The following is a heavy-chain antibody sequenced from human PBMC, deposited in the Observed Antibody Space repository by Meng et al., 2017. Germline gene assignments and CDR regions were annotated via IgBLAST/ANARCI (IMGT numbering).Heavy chain of an antibody. J-gene: IGHJ4*02. CDR2: ISSSSSYI. V-gene: IGHV3-21*01. Sequence: VESGGGPVKPGGSLRLSYAASRFTFSSYSMNVVRQAPGKGLEWVSSISSSSSYIYYADSVKGRFTISRDNAKNSLYLQMNSLRAEDTAVYYCARVGDTAYAFDYWGQGTLVTVSS. CDR1: RFTFSSYS. CDR3: ARVGDTAYAFDY. D-gene: IGHD5-18*01.